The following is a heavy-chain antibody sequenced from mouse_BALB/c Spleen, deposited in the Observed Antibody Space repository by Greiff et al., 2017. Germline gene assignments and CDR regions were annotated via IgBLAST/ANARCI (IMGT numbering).Heavy chain of an antibody. D-gene: IGHD4-1*01. CDR1: GYAFSSSW. CDR3: ARSLTGTDAMDY. CDR2: IYPGDGDT. Sequence: QVQLKESGPELVKPGASVKISCKASGYAFSSSWMNWVKQRPGQGLEWIGRIYPGDGDTNYNGKFKGKATLTADKSSSTAYMQLSSLTSVDSAVYFCARSLTGTDAMDYWGQGTSVTVSS. V-gene: IGHV1-82*01. J-gene: IGHJ4*01.